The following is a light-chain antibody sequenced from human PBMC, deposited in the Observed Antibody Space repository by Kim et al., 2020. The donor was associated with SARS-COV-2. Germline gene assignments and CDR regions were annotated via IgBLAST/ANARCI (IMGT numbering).Light chain of an antibody. Sequence: DIQMTQSPSSLSASVGDRVTITCRASQTIRTYLNWYQHKPGKAPKLLIFAASSLQIGVPSRFTSSGSGTHFTLTISSLQHEDFATYYCQQSYSGSPYTFGLGTKLEI. CDR1: QTIRTY. CDR3: QQSYSGSPYT. CDR2: AAS. V-gene: IGKV1-39*01. J-gene: IGKJ2*01.